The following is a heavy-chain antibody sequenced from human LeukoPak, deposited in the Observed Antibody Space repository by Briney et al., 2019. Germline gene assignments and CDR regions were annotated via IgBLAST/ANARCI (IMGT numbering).Heavy chain of an antibody. J-gene: IGHJ4*02. CDR1: GDSISSYY. Sequence: SETLSLTCTVSGDSISSYYWSWIRQPPGKGLEWIGYIYTSGGTNYIPSLKGRVTISIDTSKNQFSLKLSSVTAADSAVYYCARVVGATSIDYWGQGILVTVSS. V-gene: IGHV4-4*09. D-gene: IGHD2-15*01. CDR3: ARVVGATSIDY. CDR2: IYTSGGT.